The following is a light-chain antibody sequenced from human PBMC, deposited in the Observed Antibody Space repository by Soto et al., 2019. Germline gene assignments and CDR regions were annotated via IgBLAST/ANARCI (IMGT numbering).Light chain of an antibody. V-gene: IGKV1-5*01. CDR2: DAS. J-gene: IGKJ4*01. CDR1: QSISSW. Sequence: DIQTTQSPSTLSASVGDRVTITCRASQSISSWLAWYQQKPGKAPKLLIYDASSLESGVPSRFSGSGSGTEFTLTISSLQPDDFATYYCQQYNSYSVTFGGGTKVEIK. CDR3: QQYNSYSVT.